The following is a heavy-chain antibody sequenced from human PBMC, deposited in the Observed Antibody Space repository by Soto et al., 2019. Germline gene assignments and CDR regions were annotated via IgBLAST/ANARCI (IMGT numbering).Heavy chain of an antibody. CDR1: GFTFSGNV. J-gene: IGHJ5*02. V-gene: IGHV3-23*01. Sequence: GGSLRLSCVASGFTFSGNVMSWVRQAPGKGLEWISIISGSGGSTYYADSVKGRFTISRDNSNNTLYLQMHSLTAADTAVYYCAKNGCGGDCYPSVAGNWFDTWGQGTLVTVSS. CDR2: ISGSGGST. D-gene: IGHD2-21*02. CDR3: AKNGCGGDCYPSVAGNWFDT.